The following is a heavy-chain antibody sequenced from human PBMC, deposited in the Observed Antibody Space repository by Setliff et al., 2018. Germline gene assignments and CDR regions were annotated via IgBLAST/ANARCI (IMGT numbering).Heavy chain of an antibody. CDR1: GYTFTSYD. J-gene: IGHJ5*02. D-gene: IGHD6-19*01. CDR3: AREEVGRYSSGWYISSDNWFDP. V-gene: IGHV1-8*02. Sequence: ASVKVSCKASGYTFTSYDINWVRQATGQGLEWMGWMNPNSGNTGYAQKFQGRVTMTRNTSISTAYMELSSLRSDDTAVYYCAREEVGRYSSGWYISSDNWFDPWGQGTLVTVSS. CDR2: MNPNSGNT.